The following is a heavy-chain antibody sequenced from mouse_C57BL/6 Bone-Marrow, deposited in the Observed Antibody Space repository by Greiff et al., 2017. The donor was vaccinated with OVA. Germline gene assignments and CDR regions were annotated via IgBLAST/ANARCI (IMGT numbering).Heavy chain of an antibody. CDR3: ARKGELLWLRRGFYYAMDY. V-gene: IGHV1-81*01. J-gene: IGHJ4*01. CDR1: GYTFTSYG. Sequence: QVQLQQSGAELARPGASVKLSCKASGYTFTSYGISWVKQRTGQGLEWIGEIYPRSGNTYYNEKFKGKATLTADKSSSTAYMELRSLTSEDSAVYYWARKGELLWLRRGFYYAMDYWGQGTSVTVSS. CDR2: IYPRSGNT. D-gene: IGHD2-2*01.